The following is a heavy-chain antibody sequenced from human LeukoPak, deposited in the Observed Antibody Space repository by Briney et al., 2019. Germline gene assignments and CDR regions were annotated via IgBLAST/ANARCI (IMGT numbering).Heavy chain of an antibody. D-gene: IGHD2-2*01. Sequence: GGSLRLSCAASGFSFSSYWRSWVRQAPGKGLEWVANIKQDGSEKYYVDSVKGRFTISRDNAKNSLHLQMDSLRAEDTAVYYCARGRYCSSSSCFFDYWGQGTVVTVSS. CDR1: GFSFSSYW. CDR3: ARGRYCSSSSCFFDY. V-gene: IGHV3-7*01. CDR2: IKQDGSEK. J-gene: IGHJ4*02.